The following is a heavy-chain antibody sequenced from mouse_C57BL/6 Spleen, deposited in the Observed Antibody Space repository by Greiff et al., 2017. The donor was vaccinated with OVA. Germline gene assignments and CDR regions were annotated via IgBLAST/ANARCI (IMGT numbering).Heavy chain of an antibody. D-gene: IGHD2-1*01. J-gene: IGHJ2*01. CDR2: IDPSDSYT. Sequence: QVQLQQPGAELVKPGASVKLSCKASGYTFTSYWMQWVKQRPGQGLEWIGEIDPSDSYTNYNRKFKGKATLTVDTSSSTAYMQLSSLTSKDSAVYYCARTVYYGNYYYFDYWGQGTTLTVSS. V-gene: IGHV1-50*01. CDR1: GYTFTSYW. CDR3: ARTVYYGNYYYFDY.